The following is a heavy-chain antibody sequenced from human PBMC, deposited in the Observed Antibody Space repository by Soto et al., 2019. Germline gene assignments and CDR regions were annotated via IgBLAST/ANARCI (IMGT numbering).Heavy chain of an antibody. CDR1: GGTFSTDS. V-gene: IGHV1-69*12. CDR3: AREIDGYYGMDV. CDR2: IIPMFGTA. Sequence: QVQLVQSGAEVKKPGSSVKVSCKASGGTFSTDSISWVRQAPGQGLEWMGGIIPMFGTANNAQKFQGRVTITADESTSTANMELSSLRSEDTAVYFGAREIDGYYGMDVWGQGTTVTVAS. J-gene: IGHJ6*02.